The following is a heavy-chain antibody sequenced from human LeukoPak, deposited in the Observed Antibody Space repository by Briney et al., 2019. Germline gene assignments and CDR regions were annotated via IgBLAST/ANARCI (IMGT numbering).Heavy chain of an antibody. CDR3: ARDPGELELSDYYYYGMDV. V-gene: IGHV1-18*01. D-gene: IGHD1-7*01. CDR1: GYTFTSYG. CDR2: ISAYNGNT. Sequence: GASVKVSCKASGYTFTSYGISWVRQAPGQGLEWMGWISAYNGNTNYAQKLQGRVTMTTDTSTSTAYMELRSLRSDDTAVYYCARDPGELELSDYYYYGMDVWGQGTTVTVSS. J-gene: IGHJ6*02.